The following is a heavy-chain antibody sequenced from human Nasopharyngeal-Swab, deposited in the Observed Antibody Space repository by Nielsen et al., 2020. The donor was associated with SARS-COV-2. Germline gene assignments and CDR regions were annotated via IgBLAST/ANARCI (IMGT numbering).Heavy chain of an antibody. CDR1: GGSFSGYY. D-gene: IGHD2-2*01. Sequence: GSLRLSCAVYGGSFSGYYWSWIRQPPGKGLEWIGEINHSGSTNYNPSLKSRVTISVDTSKNQLSLKLTSVTAADTAVYYCARDNCTSTTCLHYYGMDVWGQGTTVTVSS. CDR3: ARDNCTSTTCLHYYGMDV. J-gene: IGHJ6*02. V-gene: IGHV4-34*01. CDR2: INHSGST.